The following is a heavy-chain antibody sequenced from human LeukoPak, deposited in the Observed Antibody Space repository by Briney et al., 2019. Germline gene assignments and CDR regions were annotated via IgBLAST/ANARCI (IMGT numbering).Heavy chain of an antibody. D-gene: IGHD5-18*01. V-gene: IGHV3-23*01. CDR2: ISGTGGST. J-gene: IGHJ4*02. CDR1: GFTFSNYA. Sequence: GGSLRLSCAASGFTFSNYAMSWVRQAPGKGMEWVSTISGTGGSTYYADSVQGRFTISRDNTKNTLYLQMYSLRAEDTSLYYCAGGIQVWLRYDYWGQGTLVTVSS. CDR3: AGGIQVWLRYDY.